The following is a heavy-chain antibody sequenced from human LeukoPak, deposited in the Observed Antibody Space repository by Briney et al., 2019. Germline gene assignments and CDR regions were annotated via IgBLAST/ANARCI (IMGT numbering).Heavy chain of an antibody. D-gene: IGHD3-22*01. CDR2: IYYSGST. Sequence: SETLSLTCTVSGGSISSSSYYWGWIRQPPGKGLEWIGSIYYSGSTYYNPSLKSRVTISVDTSKNQFSLKLSSVTAADTAVYYCARQPVVITFYYYYMDVWGKGTTVTISS. CDR1: GGSISSSSYY. CDR3: ARQPVVITFYYYYMDV. V-gene: IGHV4-39*01. J-gene: IGHJ6*03.